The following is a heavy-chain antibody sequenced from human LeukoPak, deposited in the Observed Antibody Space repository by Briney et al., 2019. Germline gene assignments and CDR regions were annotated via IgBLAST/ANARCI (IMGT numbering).Heavy chain of an antibody. CDR1: GGPISSRSCY. Sequence: PSETLSLTCAVSGGPISSRSCYWGWIRQPPGKGLEWIGSIYYTGSTYHNPSLKSRVTMSVDTSMNQFSLNLNSVTAAVTAVYYCAREDDVLADNAFDIWGQGTMVTVSS. J-gene: IGHJ3*02. D-gene: IGHD3-9*01. V-gene: IGHV4-39*07. CDR3: AREDDVLADNAFDI. CDR2: IYYTGST.